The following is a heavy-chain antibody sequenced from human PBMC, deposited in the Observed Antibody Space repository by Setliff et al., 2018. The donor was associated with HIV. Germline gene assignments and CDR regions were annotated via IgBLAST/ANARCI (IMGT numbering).Heavy chain of an antibody. CDR3: AREADYSDTGGQYRY. J-gene: IGHJ4*02. CDR2: IILDSGHT. CDR1: GLDFTDSV. Sequence: SVKVSCKAPGLDFTDSVMQWVRLAGGQRLEWIGWIILDSGHTDYAQRFQGRVTMTRDTSISTAYMELSRLTSDDTALYYCAREADYSDTGGQYRYWGQGTLVTVSS. V-gene: IGHV1-58*02. D-gene: IGHD2-8*02.